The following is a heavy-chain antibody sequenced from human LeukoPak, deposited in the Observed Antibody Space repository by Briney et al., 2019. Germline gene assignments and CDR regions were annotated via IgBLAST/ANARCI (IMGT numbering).Heavy chain of an antibody. CDR3: ARDTSGWTHGFCDI. D-gene: IGHD6-19*01. V-gene: IGHV4-4*07. J-gene: IGHJ3*02. CDR1: GDSFNSYY. CDR2: MYTSGNT. Sequence: SETLSLTCTVSGDSFNSYYWSWIRQPAGKGLEWIGRMYTSGNTNYNPSLKSRVTMSVDTSKTQFSLKLSSVTAADTAVYYCARDTSGWTHGFCDIWGQGTMVTVSS.